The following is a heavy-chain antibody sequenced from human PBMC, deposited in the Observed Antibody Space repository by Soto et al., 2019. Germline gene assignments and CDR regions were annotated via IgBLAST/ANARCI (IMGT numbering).Heavy chain of an antibody. CDR1: GFTFSDYH. J-gene: IGHJ6*02. CDR3: ARGARPYYFYGMDV. Sequence: GSLRLSCAASGFTFSDYHMSWIRQAPVKGLEWVSSITGSGSIIYYADSVKGRLTISRDNAKNSLYLEMNSLRAEETAVYYCARGARPYYFYGMDVWGQGTTVTVSS. D-gene: IGHD6-6*01. CDR2: ITGSGSII. V-gene: IGHV3-11*01.